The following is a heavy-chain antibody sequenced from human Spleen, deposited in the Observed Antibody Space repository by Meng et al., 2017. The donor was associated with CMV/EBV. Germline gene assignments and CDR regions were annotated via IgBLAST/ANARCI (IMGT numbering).Heavy chain of an antibody. CDR2: IYPGDSDT. CDR3: ARHLISSTSPYYGMDV. D-gene: IGHD2-2*01. J-gene: IGHJ6*02. CDR1: GYSFTSYW. V-gene: IGHV5-51*01. Sequence: GGSLRLSCKGSGYSFTSYWIGWVRQMPGKGLEWMGIIYPGDSDTRYSPSFQGQVTISADKSISTAYLQWSSLKASDTAIYYCARHLISSTSPYYGMDVWGQGTTVTVSS.